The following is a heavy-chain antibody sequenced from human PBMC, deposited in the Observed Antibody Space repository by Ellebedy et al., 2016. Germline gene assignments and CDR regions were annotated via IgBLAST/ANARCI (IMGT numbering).Heavy chain of an antibody. D-gene: IGHD1-26*01. J-gene: IGHJ4*02. CDR3: GASAIGNIFDY. CDR2: IKEDGSDK. CDR1: GFIFRSYW. V-gene: IGHV3-7*03. Sequence: GGSLRLSCAASGFIFRSYWMNWVRQAPGKGLEWVAYIKEDGSDKYYLDSVKGRFTISRDNAKNSLYLQMNSLRAEDTAVYYCGASAIGNIFDYWGQGALVAVSS.